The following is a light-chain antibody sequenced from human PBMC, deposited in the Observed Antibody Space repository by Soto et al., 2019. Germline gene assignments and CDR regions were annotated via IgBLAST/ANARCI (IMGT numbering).Light chain of an antibody. Sequence: DIQITQSPSTLSGSVGDRVTITCRASQTISSCLAWYQQKPGKAPKLLIYKASTLKSGVPSRFSGSGSGTEFTLTISNLQPDDFATYYCQQYDSYSSGPFGQGTKVDIK. CDR3: QQYDSYSSGP. J-gene: IGKJ1*01. CDR2: KAS. V-gene: IGKV1-5*03. CDR1: QTISSC.